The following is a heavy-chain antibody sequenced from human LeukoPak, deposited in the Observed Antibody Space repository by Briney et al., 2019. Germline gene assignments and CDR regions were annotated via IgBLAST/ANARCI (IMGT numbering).Heavy chain of an antibody. Sequence: GESLKIPCKGSGYSFTSYWISWVRQMPGKGLEWMGRIDPSDSYTNYSPSFQGHVTISADKSISTAYLQWSSLKASDTAMYYCARRPIYSNYRYYYYGMDVWGQGTTVTVSS. CDR1: GYSFTSYW. CDR2: IDPSDSYT. D-gene: IGHD4-11*01. CDR3: ARRPIYSNYRYYYYGMDV. J-gene: IGHJ6*02. V-gene: IGHV5-10-1*01.